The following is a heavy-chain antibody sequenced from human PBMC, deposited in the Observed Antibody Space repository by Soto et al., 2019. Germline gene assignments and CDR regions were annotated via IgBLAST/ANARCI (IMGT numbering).Heavy chain of an antibody. CDR3: AHMFMYGSGRWFDP. D-gene: IGHD3-10*01. CDR2: IYWDADK. CDR1: GFSLSTSGVG. V-gene: IGHV2-5*02. Sequence: QITLKESGPPLVKPTQTLTLTCTFSGFSLSTSGVGVGWIRQPPGKALEWLALIYWDADKRYSPSLKSRLTITKDTSKNQVVLTMTNMDPVDTATYYCAHMFMYGSGRWFDPWGQGTLVTVSS. J-gene: IGHJ5*02.